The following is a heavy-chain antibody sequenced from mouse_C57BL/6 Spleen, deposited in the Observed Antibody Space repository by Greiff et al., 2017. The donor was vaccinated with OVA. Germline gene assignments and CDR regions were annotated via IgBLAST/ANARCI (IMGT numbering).Heavy chain of an antibody. V-gene: IGHV2-5*01. CDR3: AKKSNYDDDGYYAMDY. Sequence: VQLQESGPGLVQPSQSLSITCTVSGFSLTSYGVHWVRQSPGKGLEWLGVIWRGGSTDYNAAFMSRLSITKDNSTSQVFFKMNSLQTDDTAIYYCAKKSNYDDDGYYAMDYWGQGTSVTVSS. CDR2: IWRGGST. J-gene: IGHJ4*01. D-gene: IGHD2-4*01. CDR1: GFSLTSYG.